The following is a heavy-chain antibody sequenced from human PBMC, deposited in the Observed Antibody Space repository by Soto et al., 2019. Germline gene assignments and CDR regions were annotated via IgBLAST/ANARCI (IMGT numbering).Heavy chain of an antibody. CDR1: GGSISSYY. D-gene: IGHD2-8*01. V-gene: IGHV4-59*12. Sequence: SETLSLTCTVSGGSISSYYWSWIRQPPGKGLEWIGHIYDSGSTYYNPSLKSRLTISVDTSKNQFSLRLSSVTAADTAVYYCAREIMPLTNDWYFDLWGRGTLVTVSS. CDR3: AREIMPLTNDWYFDL. CDR2: IYDSGST. J-gene: IGHJ2*01.